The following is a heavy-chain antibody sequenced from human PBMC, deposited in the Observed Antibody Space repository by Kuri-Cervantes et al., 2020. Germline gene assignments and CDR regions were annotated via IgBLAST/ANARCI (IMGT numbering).Heavy chain of an antibody. CDR2: IYWNDDK. D-gene: IGHD3-10*01. CDR1: GFSLSTSGVG. CDR3: AYRKGWRPLGDWLDP. J-gene: IGHJ5*02. Sequence: SGPTLVKPTQTLTLTCTFSGFSLSTSGVGVGWIRQPPGKALEWLAIIYWNDDKHYSPSLKNRLTITKDTSKNQVVLTMTNMDPVDTARYYCAYRKGWRPLGDWLDPWGQGTLVTVSS. V-gene: IGHV2-5*01.